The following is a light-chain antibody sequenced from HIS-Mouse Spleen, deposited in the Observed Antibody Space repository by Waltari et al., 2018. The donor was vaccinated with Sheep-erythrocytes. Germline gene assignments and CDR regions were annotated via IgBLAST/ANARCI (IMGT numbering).Light chain of an antibody. CDR2: AAS. J-gene: IGKJ1*01. CDR1: QGISSY. V-gene: IGKV1-8*01. CDR3: QQYYSYLRT. Sequence: AIRMTQSPSSLSASTGARVTITCRASQGISSYLAWYQQKPGKAPKLLIYAASTLQSGVPSRFSGSGSGTDFTLTISCLQSEDFATYYCQQYYSYLRTFGQGTKVEIK.